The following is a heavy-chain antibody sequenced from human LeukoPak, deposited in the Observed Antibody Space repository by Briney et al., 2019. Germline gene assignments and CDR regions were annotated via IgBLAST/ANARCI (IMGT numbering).Heavy chain of an antibody. Sequence: SETLSLTCTVSGGSISSYYWSWIRQPPGKGLEWIGYFYYSGSTNYNPSLKSRVTISVDTSKNQFSLKLSSVTAADTAVYYCAKDRSYIWFDPWGQGTLVTVSS. D-gene: IGHD1-26*01. CDR2: FYYSGST. V-gene: IGHV4-59*01. J-gene: IGHJ5*02. CDR3: AKDRSYIWFDP. CDR1: GGSISSYY.